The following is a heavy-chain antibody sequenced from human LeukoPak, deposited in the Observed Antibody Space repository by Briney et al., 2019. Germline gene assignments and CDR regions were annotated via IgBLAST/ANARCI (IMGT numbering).Heavy chain of an antibody. CDR3: ARGRPHGNDY. V-gene: IGHV3-7*01. J-gene: IGHJ4*02. CDR1: GFTFNSYW. D-gene: IGHD4-23*01. CDR2: IKQDGSEK. Sequence: GGSLRLSCAASGFTFNSYWMSWVRQAPGKGLEWVANIKQDGSEKYYVDSVKGRFTISRDNAKNSLYVQMNSLRVEDTAVYYCARGRPHGNDYWGQGTLVTVSS.